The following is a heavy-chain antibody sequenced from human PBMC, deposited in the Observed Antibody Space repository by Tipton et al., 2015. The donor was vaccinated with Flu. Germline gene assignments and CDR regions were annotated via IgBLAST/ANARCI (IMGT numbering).Heavy chain of an antibody. CDR1: GGSMTDAY. D-gene: IGHD3-10*01. Sequence: TLSLTCTVSGGSMTDAYWSWIRQPSGGGLEWIGYIYYSGSTYYNPSLESRVTISVDTSKNQFSLKLSSVTAADTAVYYCARATLYYYGSGTSYYFDYWGQRTLVTVSS. CDR2: IYYSGST. V-gene: IGHV4-30-4*01. CDR3: ARATLYYYGSGTSYYFDY. J-gene: IGHJ4*02.